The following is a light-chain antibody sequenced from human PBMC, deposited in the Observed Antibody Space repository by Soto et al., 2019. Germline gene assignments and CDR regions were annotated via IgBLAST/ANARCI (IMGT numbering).Light chain of an antibody. CDR1: QSISSR. CDR3: QQYHSYWT. V-gene: IGKV1-5*03. CDR2: KAS. J-gene: IGKJ1*01. Sequence: DIQMTQSPSTLSASVGDRVTITCRASQSISSRLAWYQQKPGKAPKLLIYKASSLESGVPSRFSGSGSGTEFTLTISSLQPDDFSTYYCQQYHSYWTFGQGTKVEIK.